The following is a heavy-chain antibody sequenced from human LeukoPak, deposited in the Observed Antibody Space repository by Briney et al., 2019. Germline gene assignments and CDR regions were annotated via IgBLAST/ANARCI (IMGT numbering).Heavy chain of an antibody. CDR3: AALLSRSHPPR. CDR1: GLTFSSYW. D-gene: IGHD5/OR15-5a*01. V-gene: IGHV4-34*08. CDR2: INHSGST. J-gene: IGHJ4*02. Sequence: PGGSLRLSCAASGLTFSSYWMSWVRQAPGKGLEWIGEINHSGSTNYNPSLKSRVTISVDTSKNQFSLKLSSVTAADTAVYYCAALLSRSHPPRWGQGTLVTVSS.